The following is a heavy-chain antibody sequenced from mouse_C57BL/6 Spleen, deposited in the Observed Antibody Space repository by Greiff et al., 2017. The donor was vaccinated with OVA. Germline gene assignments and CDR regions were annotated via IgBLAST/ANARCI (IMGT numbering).Heavy chain of an antibody. CDR3: AGSYDGYYEDAMDY. Sequence: EVKLVESGGGLVKPGGSLKLSCAASGFTFSDYGMHWVRQAPEKGLEWVAYISSGSSTIYYADTVKGRFTISRDNAKNTLFLQMTSLRSEDTAMYYCAGSYDGYYEDAMDYWGQGTSVTVSS. V-gene: IGHV5-17*01. CDR1: GFTFSDYG. CDR2: ISSGSSTI. J-gene: IGHJ4*01. D-gene: IGHD2-3*01.